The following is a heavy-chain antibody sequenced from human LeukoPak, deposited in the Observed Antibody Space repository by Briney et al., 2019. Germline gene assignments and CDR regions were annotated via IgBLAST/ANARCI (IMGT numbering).Heavy chain of an antibody. CDR3: AKDRGDYFDTSSQSFDS. Sequence: GGSLRLSCAPSTFILSSFDMHWVRQAPGEGLEWVASIRYDGVDKYYADSVKGRFTVSRDNSQNTLYLQMGSLKPEDTAVYYCAKDRGDYFDTSSQSFDSWGQGTLVTVSS. CDR2: IRYDGVDK. D-gene: IGHD3-22*01. J-gene: IGHJ4*02. V-gene: IGHV3-30*02. CDR1: TFILSSFD.